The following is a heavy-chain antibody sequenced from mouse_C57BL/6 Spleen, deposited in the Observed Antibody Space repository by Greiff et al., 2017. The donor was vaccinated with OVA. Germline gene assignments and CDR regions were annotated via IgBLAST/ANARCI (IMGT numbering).Heavy chain of an antibody. Sequence: DVKLVESGGGLVKPGGSLKLSCAASGFTFSSYAMSWVRQTPEKRLEWVATISDGGSYTYYPDNVKGRFTISRDNAKNNLYLQMSHLKSEDTAMYYCARAREFFFDYWGQGTTLTVSS. V-gene: IGHV5-4*03. CDR1: GFTFSSYA. CDR2: ISDGGSYT. J-gene: IGHJ2*01. CDR3: ARAREFFFDY.